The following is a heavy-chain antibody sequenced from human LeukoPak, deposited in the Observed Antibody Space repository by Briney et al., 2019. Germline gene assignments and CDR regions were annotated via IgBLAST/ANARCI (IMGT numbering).Heavy chain of an antibody. CDR2: IYPGDSVT. V-gene: IGHV5-51*01. D-gene: IGHD3-10*01. CDR3: ARGGSGSYSNFDY. CDR1: GYSFTSYW. Sequence: GESLKISCRGSGYSFTSYWIGWVRQMPGQGLEWMGIIYPGDSVTRYCPSFQGQVTISADKSIITAYLQWSSLKASDTAMYYCARGGSGSYSNFDYWGQGTLVTVSS. J-gene: IGHJ4*02.